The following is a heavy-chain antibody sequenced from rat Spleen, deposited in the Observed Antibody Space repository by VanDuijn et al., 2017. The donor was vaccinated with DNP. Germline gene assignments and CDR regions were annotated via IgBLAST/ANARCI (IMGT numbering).Heavy chain of an antibody. CDR1: GFTFSNYY. CDR3: VRPHYYYGSYPHY. Sequence: EVQLVESGGGLVQPGRSLILSCAASGFTFSNYYMAWVRQAPTKGLEWVAYISYDGGNTNYGDSVKGRFTISRDNARSTLYLQMNSLRSEDTATYHCVRPHYYYGSYPHYWGRGVMVTVSS. V-gene: IGHV5-22*01. CDR2: ISYDGGNT. D-gene: IGHD1-12*02. J-gene: IGHJ2*01.